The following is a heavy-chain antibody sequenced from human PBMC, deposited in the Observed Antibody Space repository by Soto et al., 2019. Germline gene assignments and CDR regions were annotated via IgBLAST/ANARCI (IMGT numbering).Heavy chain of an antibody. J-gene: IGHJ4*02. CDR3: AKDIGFQQHLFVFDL. CDR1: GGTFSDYA. V-gene: IGHV1-69*01. CDR2: IIPMFSSS. Sequence: QVQQVQSGAEVKKPGSSVKVSCTASGGTFSDYAFSWVRQAPGQGLEWMGGIIPMFSSSSFAQKFQGRLTITADDSTSTAYMSLSSLGSADTAMYYCAKDIGFQQHLFVFDLWGPGTLVTVSS. D-gene: IGHD3-10*02.